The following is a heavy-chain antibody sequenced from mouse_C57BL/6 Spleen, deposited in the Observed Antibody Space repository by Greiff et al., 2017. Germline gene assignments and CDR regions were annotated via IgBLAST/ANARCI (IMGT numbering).Heavy chain of an antibody. V-gene: IGHV1-55*01. CDR2: IYPGSGST. CDR1: GYTFTSYW. CDR3: ARYPFYYGSLFAY. D-gene: IGHD1-1*01. J-gene: IGHJ3*01. Sequence: VQLQQPGAELVKPGASVKMSCKASGYTFTSYWITWVKQRPGQGLEWIGDIYPGSGSTNYNEKFKSKATLTVDKSSSTAYMQLSSLTSEDSAVYYCARYPFYYGSLFAYWGQGTLVTVSA.